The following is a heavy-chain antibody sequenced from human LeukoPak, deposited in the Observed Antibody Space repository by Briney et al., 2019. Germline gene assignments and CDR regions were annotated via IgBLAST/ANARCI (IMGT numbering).Heavy chain of an antibody. CDR2: IIPIFGTA. CDR3: ARANVLRFLEWLPNWFDP. J-gene: IGHJ5*02. D-gene: IGHD3-3*01. Sequence: ASVKVSCKASGGTFSSYAISWVRQAPGQGLEWMGGIIPIFGTANYAQKFQGRVTITADESTSTAYMELSSLRSEDTAVYYCARANVLRFLEWLPNWFDPWGQGTLVTVSS. V-gene: IGHV1-69*13. CDR1: GGTFSSYA.